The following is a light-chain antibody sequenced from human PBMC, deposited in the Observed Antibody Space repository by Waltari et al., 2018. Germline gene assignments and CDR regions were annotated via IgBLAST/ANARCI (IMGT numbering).Light chain of an antibody. CDR3: YSSDSTGLRV. V-gene: IGLV3-10*01. CDR1: ELPRKY. CDR2: EDT. Sequence: SYELTQTPSVSVSPGQTARITCSGHELPRKYAYLFQQKSGQAPRLVIYEDTKRPSGIPERFSGSSSVTVATLTITGAQVDDEADYYCYSSDSTGLRVFGGGTTVVVL. J-gene: IGLJ1*01.